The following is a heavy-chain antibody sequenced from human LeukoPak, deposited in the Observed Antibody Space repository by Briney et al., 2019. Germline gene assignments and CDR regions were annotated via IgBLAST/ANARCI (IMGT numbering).Heavy chain of an antibody. D-gene: IGHD2-15*01. Sequence: PSETLSLTCTVSGGSISSYYWSWIRQPAGKGLEWIGRIYTSGSTNYNPSLKSRVTISVDTSKNQFSLKLSSVTAADTAVYYCARERCSGGSCYLDYWGQGTLVTVSS. J-gene: IGHJ4*02. CDR3: ARERCSGGSCYLDY. CDR1: GGSISSYY. V-gene: IGHV4-4*07. CDR2: IYTSGST.